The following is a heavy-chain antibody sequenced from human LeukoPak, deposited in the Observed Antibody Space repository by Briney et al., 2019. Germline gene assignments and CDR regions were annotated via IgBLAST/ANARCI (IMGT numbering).Heavy chain of an antibody. D-gene: IGHD5-18*01. Sequence: ASVKVSCKASGYTFTGYNMHWVRQAPGQGLEWMGWINPNSGGTNYAQKFQGRVTMTRDTSISTAYMDLSRLRSDDTAVYYCANEGYSYGEADYWGQGTLVIVSS. CDR3: ANEGYSYGEADY. CDR1: GYTFTGYN. CDR2: INPNSGGT. V-gene: IGHV1-2*02. J-gene: IGHJ4*02.